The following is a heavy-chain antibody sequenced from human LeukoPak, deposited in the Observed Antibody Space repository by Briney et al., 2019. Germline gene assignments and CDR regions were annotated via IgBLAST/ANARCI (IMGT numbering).Heavy chain of an antibody. CDR2: IRSKAYGGTT. D-gene: IGHD4-17*01. CDR3: TREVDYGDFYYYGMDV. CDR1: GFTFGDYA. J-gene: IGHJ6*02. V-gene: IGHV3-49*05. Sequence: KPGGSLRLSCTASGFTFGDYAMSWFRQAPGKGLEWVGFIRSKAYGGTTEYAASVKGRFTISRDDSKSIAYLQMNSLKTEDTAVYYCTREVDYGDFYYYGMDVWGQGTTVTVSS.